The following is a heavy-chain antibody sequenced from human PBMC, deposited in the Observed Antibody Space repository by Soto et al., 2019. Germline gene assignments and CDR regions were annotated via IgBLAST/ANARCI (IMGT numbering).Heavy chain of an antibody. Sequence: EVQLLESGGGLVQPGGSLRLSCAASGFTFSTYALSWVRQAPGKGLEWVSAINERGGSTYYADSVKGRFTISRDNSKNTLYLQMNSLRTEDTALYYCAKDKSGTTAFDIWGQGTMVTVSS. J-gene: IGHJ3*02. CDR1: GFTFSTYA. CDR2: INERGGST. V-gene: IGHV3-23*01. CDR3: AKDKSGTTAFDI. D-gene: IGHD1-1*01.